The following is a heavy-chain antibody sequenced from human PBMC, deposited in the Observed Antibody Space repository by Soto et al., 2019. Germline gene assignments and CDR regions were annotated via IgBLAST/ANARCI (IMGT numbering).Heavy chain of an antibody. J-gene: IGHJ4*02. D-gene: IGHD4-17*01. CDR2: THHSGRT. Sequence: QVQLQESGPGLVKPSGTLSLTCTVSGGSMSSSNWWNWVRQPPGKGLEWIGETHHSGRTNYNPSLKSRVTLPVGKTKNHSSLKLSSVTAADTAVYYCAGSEATVLDYWGQGTLVTVAS. V-gene: IGHV4-4*02. CDR1: GGSMSSSNW. CDR3: AGSEATVLDY.